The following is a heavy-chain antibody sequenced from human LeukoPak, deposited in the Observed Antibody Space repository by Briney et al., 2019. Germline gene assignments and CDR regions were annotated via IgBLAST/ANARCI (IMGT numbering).Heavy chain of an antibody. CDR3: ASLRDEEYFDY. J-gene: IGHJ4*02. Sequence: KASETLSLTCTVSGGSISSYYWSWIRQPPGKGLEWIGYIYYSGSTNYNPSLKSRVTISVDTSKNQFSLKLSSVTAADTAVYYCASLRDEEYFDYWGQGTLVTVSS. CDR1: GGSISSYY. D-gene: IGHD5-24*01. CDR2: IYYSGST. V-gene: IGHV4-59*08.